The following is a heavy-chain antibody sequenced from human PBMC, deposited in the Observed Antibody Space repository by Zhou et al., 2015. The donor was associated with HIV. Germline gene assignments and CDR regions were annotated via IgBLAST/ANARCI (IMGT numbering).Heavy chain of an antibody. CDR3: ARVDRAEQGYKGADYFYFGMDV. Sequence: QVQLVQSGAEVKKPGSSVRVSCKASGGTLTNYAISWVRQAPGQGLECMGGIIPFFDTTNYARKFQGRITMTAEELTSTVYIELTRLKTEDTAIYYCARVDRAEQGYKGADYFYFGMDVWGQGTTVTVSS. CDR1: GGTLTNYA. J-gene: IGHJ6*02. V-gene: IGHV1-69*01. CDR2: IIPFFDTT. D-gene: IGHD5-24*01.